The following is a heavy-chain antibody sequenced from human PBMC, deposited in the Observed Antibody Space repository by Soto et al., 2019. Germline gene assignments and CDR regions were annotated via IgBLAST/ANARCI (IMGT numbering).Heavy chain of an antibody. CDR1: GGSFSGYY. CDR2: INHSGST. D-gene: IGHD3-22*01. J-gene: IGHJ3*02. Sequence: SETLSLTCAVYGGSFSGYYWSWIRQPPGKGLEWIGEINHSGSTNYNPSLKSRFTISVDTSKNQFSLKLSSVTAADTAVYYCARGIGGAFDIWGQGTMVTVSS. CDR3: ARGIGGAFDI. V-gene: IGHV4-34*01.